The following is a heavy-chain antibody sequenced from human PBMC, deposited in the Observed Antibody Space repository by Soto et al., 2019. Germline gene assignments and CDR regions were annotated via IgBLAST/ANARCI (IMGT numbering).Heavy chain of an antibody. D-gene: IGHD3-3*01. Sequence: ASVKVSCKASGYSFTSYFMHWVRQAPGQGPGWMGIIDPDGGSTSYAQKFQGRVTMTTDTSTSTVYVEPSSLRSEDTAVYYCASLIGVDTLRDYWGQGTLVTVSS. CDR2: IDPDGGST. CDR1: GYSFTSYF. CDR3: ASLIGVDTLRDY. J-gene: IGHJ4*02. V-gene: IGHV1-46*01.